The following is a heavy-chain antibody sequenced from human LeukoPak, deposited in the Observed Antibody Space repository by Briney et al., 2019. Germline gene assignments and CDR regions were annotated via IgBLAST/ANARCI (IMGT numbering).Heavy chain of an antibody. Sequence: PGGSLRLSCAASGFTVSSNHMSWVRQAPGKGLEWVSVIYSGGSTYYADSVKGRFTISRDNSKNTLYLQMNSLRAEDTAVYYCARASKGYYDFWSGPYYFDYWGQGTLVTVSS. V-gene: IGHV3-53*01. CDR1: GFTVSSNH. D-gene: IGHD3-3*01. J-gene: IGHJ4*02. CDR3: ARASKGYYDFWSGPYYFDY. CDR2: IYSGGST.